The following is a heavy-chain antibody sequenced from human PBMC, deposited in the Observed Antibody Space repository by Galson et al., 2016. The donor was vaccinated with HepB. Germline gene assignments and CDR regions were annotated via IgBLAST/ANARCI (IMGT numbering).Heavy chain of an antibody. J-gene: IGHJ6*02. Sequence: SLRLSCAVSGFTFSSFSMNWVRQDPGKGLEWVSYISSSSDTIYYADSVKGRFTISRDNAKNSLYLQMNSLRDGDTAVYYCARGYCSSTSTCGMDVWGQGTTVTVSS. CDR2: ISSSSDTI. D-gene: IGHD2-2*01. V-gene: IGHV3-48*02. CDR3: ARGYCSSTSTCGMDV. CDR1: GFTFSSFS.